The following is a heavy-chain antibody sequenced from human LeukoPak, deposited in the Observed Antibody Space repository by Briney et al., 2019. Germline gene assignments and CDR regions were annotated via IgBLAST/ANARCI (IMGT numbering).Heavy chain of an antibody. D-gene: IGHD3-10*01. CDR1: GGSFSGYY. J-gene: IGHJ4*02. CDR3: ARGTSQFYYYGSAIDY. CDR2: INKSGST. Sequence: SGTLSLTCAVYGGSFSGYYWNWVRQPPGKGLEGVGEINKSGSTKYNPSLKSGGTISVDTCENQLSLKQSSVTAAGTAVYYCARGTSQFYYYGSAIDYWGQGTLVTVSS. V-gene: IGHV4-34*01.